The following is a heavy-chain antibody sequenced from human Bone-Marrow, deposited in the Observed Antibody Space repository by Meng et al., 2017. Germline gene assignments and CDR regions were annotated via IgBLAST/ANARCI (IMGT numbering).Heavy chain of an antibody. CDR3: ARERGGGVVTSFDY. D-gene: IGHD4-23*01. V-gene: IGHV1-2*06. J-gene: IGHJ4*02. CDR2: INPNSGGT. Sequence: ASVKVSCKASGYTFTGYYMHWVRQAPGQGLEWMGRINPNSGGTSYAQKFQGRVTMTRDTSINTAYMELSSLRSEDTAVYYCARERGGGVVTSFDYWGQGTLVTVSS. CDR1: GYTFTGYY.